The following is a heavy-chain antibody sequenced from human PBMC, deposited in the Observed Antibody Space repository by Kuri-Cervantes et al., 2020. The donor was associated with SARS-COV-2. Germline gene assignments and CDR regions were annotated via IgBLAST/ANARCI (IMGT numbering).Heavy chain of an antibody. J-gene: IGHJ3*02. CDR1: GGSISSYY. Sequence: SETLSLTGTVPGGSISSYYWSWSRQPPGKGLEWSGYIYYSGSTNYNPSLKSRVTISVDTSKNQFSLKLSSVPAADTAVYYCAREVPSSLWFGELSNAFDIWGQGTMVTVSS. V-gene: IGHV4-59*12. D-gene: IGHD3-10*01. CDR2: IYYSGST. CDR3: AREVPSSLWFGELSNAFDI.